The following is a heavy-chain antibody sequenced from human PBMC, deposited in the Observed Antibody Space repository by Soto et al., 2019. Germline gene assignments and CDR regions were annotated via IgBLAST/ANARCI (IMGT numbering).Heavy chain of an antibody. CDR3: ASTVATIFLWYFDY. J-gene: IGHJ4*02. V-gene: IGHV4-39*01. CDR2: IYYSGST. CDR1: GGSISSSSYY. D-gene: IGHD5-12*01. Sequence: SETLSLTCTVSGGSISSSSYYWGWIRQPPGKGLEWIGSIYYSGSTYYNPSLKSRVTISVDTSKNQFSLKLSSVTAADTAVYYCASTVATIFLWYFDYWGQGTLVTVSS.